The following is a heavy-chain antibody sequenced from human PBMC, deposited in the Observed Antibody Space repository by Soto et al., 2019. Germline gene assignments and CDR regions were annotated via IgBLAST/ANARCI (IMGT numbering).Heavy chain of an antibody. J-gene: IGHJ6*02. V-gene: IGHV4-38-2*01. CDR1: GYSIGRGYY. Sequence: SETLSLTCAVPGYSIGRGYYLAGIRQFPGKGLEWIASIYHAGSVYYNPSLNGRVALSIDNSKNHFSLKLTSVTAADTAVYYCARTFDYYGMDVLGQGTTVTVSS. CDR2: IYHAGSV. CDR3: ARTFDYYGMDV.